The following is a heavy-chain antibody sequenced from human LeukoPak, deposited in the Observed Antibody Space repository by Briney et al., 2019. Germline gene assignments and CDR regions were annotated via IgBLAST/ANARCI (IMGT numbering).Heavy chain of an antibody. V-gene: IGHV3-33*06. D-gene: IGHD3-16*01. Sequence: PGGSLRLSCAASGFTFSNYGMHWVRQAPGKGLEWVALIWFDGSNQYYANFVKGRFTVSRDNSKNTLYLLMNSLRADDTAVYYCAKDFARAGGDYFDYWGQGTLVTVSS. CDR1: GFTFSNYG. CDR2: IWFDGSNQ. CDR3: AKDFARAGGDYFDY. J-gene: IGHJ4*02.